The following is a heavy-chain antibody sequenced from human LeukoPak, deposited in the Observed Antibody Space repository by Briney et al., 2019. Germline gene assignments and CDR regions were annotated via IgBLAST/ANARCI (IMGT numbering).Heavy chain of an antibody. CDR2: ISSSGSTI. D-gene: IGHD4-17*01. CDR3: ARQADRRLRAFDY. J-gene: IGHJ4*02. CDR1: GFTFSSYS. V-gene: IGHV3-48*04. Sequence: GGSLRLSCAASGFTFSSYSMNWVRQAPGKGLEWVSYISSSGSTIYYADSVKGRFTISRDNAKNSLYLQMNSLRAEDTAVYYCARQADRRLRAFDYWGQGTLVTVSS.